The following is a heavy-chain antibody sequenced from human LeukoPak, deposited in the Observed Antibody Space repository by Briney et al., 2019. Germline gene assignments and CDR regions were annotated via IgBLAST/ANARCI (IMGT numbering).Heavy chain of an antibody. D-gene: IGHD1-26*01. CDR2: IHSSGGS. CDR1: GASISNYY. Sequence: SETLPLTCTVSGASISNYYWSWIRQTPEKWLEWMGHIHSSGGSSYYPSLKSRLTLSIDTSRNPLSLKLPSVTAADTAVYFCARLGSYHDFWGQGALVTVSS. CDR3: ARLGSYHDF. J-gene: IGHJ4*02. V-gene: IGHV4-4*09.